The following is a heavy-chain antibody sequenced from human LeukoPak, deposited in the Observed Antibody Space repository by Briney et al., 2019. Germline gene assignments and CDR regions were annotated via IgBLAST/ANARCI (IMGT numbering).Heavy chain of an antibody. CDR3: TRDHCRGDNCPSVDY. CDR1: GYTYTSSG. Sequence: ASVKVSCKPSGYTYTSSGISWGRQAPGQGLEWMGWIGAYNGDTNYAQKSQGRVTMTTDTSTSTAYMDLRSLRSDDTAVYYCTRDHCRGDNCPSVDYWGQGTLVTVSS. V-gene: IGHV1-18*04. D-gene: IGHD2-15*01. J-gene: IGHJ4*02. CDR2: IGAYNGDT.